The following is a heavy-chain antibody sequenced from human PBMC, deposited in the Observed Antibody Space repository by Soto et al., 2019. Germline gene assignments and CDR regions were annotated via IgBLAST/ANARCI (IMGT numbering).Heavy chain of an antibody. CDR2: ISSSSSTI. CDR3: ARESRYSSGWYVGSEYYYGMDV. D-gene: IGHD6-19*01. CDR1: GFTFNIYG. J-gene: IGHJ6*02. Sequence: GGSLRLSCAASGFTFNIYGMNWVRQPPGKGLEWISYISSSSSTIYYADSVKGRFTISRDNAKNSLYLQMNSLRAEDTAVYYCARESRYSSGWYVGSEYYYGMDVWGQGTTVTVSS. V-gene: IGHV3-48*01.